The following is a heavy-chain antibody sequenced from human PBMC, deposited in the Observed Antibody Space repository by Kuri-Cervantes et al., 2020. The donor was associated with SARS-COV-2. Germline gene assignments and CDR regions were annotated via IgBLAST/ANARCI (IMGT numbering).Heavy chain of an antibody. D-gene: IGHD1-26*01. Sequence: GSLRLSCAVYGGSFSGYYWSWIRQPPGKGLEWIGEINHSGSTNYNPSLKSRVTISVDTSKNQFSLQLNSVTPEDTAVYYCARGVGWDYYYYYYMDVWGKGTTVTVSS. CDR3: ARGVGWDYYYYYYMDV. J-gene: IGHJ6*03. CDR2: INHSGST. CDR1: GGSFSGYY. V-gene: IGHV4-34*01.